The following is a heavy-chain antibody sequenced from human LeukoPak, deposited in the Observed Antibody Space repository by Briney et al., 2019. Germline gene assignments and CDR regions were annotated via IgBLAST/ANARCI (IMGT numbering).Heavy chain of an antibody. Sequence: GTSLRLSCAASGFSFHDHGMDWVRQAPGKGLEWVAVIAADGGVKQYADSVKGRFSLSRDNSKNTVSLQMNGLTAVDTAVYYCAREATWGQWYFDLWGQGAPVTVSS. D-gene: IGHD6-19*01. CDR1: GFSFHDHG. V-gene: IGHV3-30*03. CDR2: IAADGGVK. J-gene: IGHJ4*02. CDR3: AREATWGQWYFDL.